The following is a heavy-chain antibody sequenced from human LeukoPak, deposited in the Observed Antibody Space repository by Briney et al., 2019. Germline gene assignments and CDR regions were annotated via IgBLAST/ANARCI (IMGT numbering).Heavy chain of an antibody. D-gene: IGHD2-8*01. V-gene: IGHV4-30-2*01. CDR2: IYHSGST. CDR1: GGSISSGGYS. CDR3: ARVGGCTMAFDY. J-gene: IGHJ4*02. Sequence: SETLSLTCAVSGGSISSGGYSWSWIRQPPGKGLEWTGYIYHSGSTYYNPSLKSRVTISVDRSKNQFSLKLSSVTAADTAVYYCARVGGCTMAFDYWGQGTLVTVSS.